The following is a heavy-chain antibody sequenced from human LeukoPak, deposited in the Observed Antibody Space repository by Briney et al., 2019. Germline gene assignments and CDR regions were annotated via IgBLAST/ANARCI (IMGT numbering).Heavy chain of an antibody. CDR1: GFTFSAYA. V-gene: IGHV3-23*05. Sequence: HPAGSLRLSCAASGFTFSAYAMTWVRQAPRQGLEWVSSIGSDNKPHYSESVKGRFAISRDNSKSMLFLQLNSLRAEDTALYYCARYLHCYVAMDVWGQGTTVTVSS. D-gene: IGHD2-2*01. J-gene: IGHJ6*02. CDR2: IGSDNKP. CDR3: ARYLHCYVAMDV.